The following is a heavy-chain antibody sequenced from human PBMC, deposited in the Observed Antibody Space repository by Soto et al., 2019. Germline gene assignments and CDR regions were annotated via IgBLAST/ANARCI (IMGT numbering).Heavy chain of an antibody. Sequence: ASVKVSCKASGYTFTSYGISWVRQAPGQGLEWMGWISAYNGNTNYAQKLQGRVTMTTDTSTSTAYMELRSLRSGDTAVYYCARGEANEQQLLLLRDGGWFDPWGQGTLVTVSS. J-gene: IGHJ5*02. CDR3: ARGEANEQQLLLLRDGGWFDP. D-gene: IGHD6-13*01. CDR1: GYTFTSYG. V-gene: IGHV1-18*01. CDR2: ISAYNGNT.